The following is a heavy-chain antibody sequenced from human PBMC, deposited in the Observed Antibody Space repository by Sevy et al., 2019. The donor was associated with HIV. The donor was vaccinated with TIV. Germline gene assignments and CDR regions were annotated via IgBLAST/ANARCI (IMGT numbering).Heavy chain of an antibody. J-gene: IGHJ3*02. CDR2: IRYDGSNK. CDR1: GFTFSSYD. Sequence: GSLRLSCAASGFTFSSYDMHWVRQAPGKGLEWVAFIRYDGSNKYYADSVKGRFTISRDNSKNTLYLQMNSLRAEDTAVYYCAPMVQGVGGAFDIWGQGTMVTVSS. CDR3: APMVQGVGGAFDI. D-gene: IGHD3-10*01. V-gene: IGHV3-30*02.